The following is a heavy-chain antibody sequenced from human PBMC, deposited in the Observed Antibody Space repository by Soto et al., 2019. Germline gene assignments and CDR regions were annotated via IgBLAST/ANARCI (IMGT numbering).Heavy chain of an antibody. D-gene: IGHD3-9*01. CDR2: IYSSGIT. CDR1: CGSISSYY. J-gene: IGHJ3*02. CDR3: ARDTYDSLTDYDHLNGFDM. V-gene: IGHV4-4*07. Sequence: PSETLSLTCTVSCGSISSYYWNWIRQPAGKGLEWIGRIYSSGITNYNPSLKSRVTMSADTSKNQFSLKLISATAADTAVYYCARDTYDSLTDYDHLNGFDMWGQGTMVT.